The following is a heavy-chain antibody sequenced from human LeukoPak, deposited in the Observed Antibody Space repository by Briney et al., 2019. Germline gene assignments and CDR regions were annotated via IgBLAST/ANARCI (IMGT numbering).Heavy chain of an antibody. V-gene: IGHV3-23*01. J-gene: IGHJ4*02. Sequence: PGGSLRLSCAASGFTFSSYAISWVRQAPGKGLQWVSTISGSGGSTYYADSVKGRLTISRDNSKNTLYLQMNSLRAEDTAVYYCARRPGLERYHFDYWGQGTLVTVSS. CDR1: GFTFSSYA. CDR3: ARRPGLERYHFDY. D-gene: IGHD1-1*01. CDR2: ISGSGGST.